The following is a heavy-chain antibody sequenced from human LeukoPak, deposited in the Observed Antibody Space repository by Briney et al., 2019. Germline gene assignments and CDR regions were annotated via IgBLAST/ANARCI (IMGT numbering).Heavy chain of an antibody. CDR3: AKPLWFGELDY. CDR2: ISYDGSNK. J-gene: IGHJ4*02. CDR1: GFTFSSYG. Sequence: PGGSLRLSCAASGFTFSSYGMHWVRQAPGKGLEWVAVISYDGSNKYYADSVKGRFTISRDNSKNTLYLQVNSLRAEDTAVYYCAKPLWFGELDYWGQGTLVTVSS. V-gene: IGHV3-30*18. D-gene: IGHD3-10*01.